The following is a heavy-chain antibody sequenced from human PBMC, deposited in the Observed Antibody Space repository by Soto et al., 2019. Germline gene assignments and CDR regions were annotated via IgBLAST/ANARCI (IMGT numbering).Heavy chain of an antibody. D-gene: IGHD6-13*01. CDR1: GFTFRNYA. CDR3: AKGEGYSSTRPAP. V-gene: IGHV3-30*04. CDR2: ISCDGRNE. J-gene: IGHJ5*02. Sequence: QVQVVESGGGVVQPGRSLRLSCAASGFTFRNYAIHWVRQAPGKGLEWVAVISCDGRNEYYAVSVRGRLTISRDNSKNARFLQMNSLRAEDTAVYYCAKGEGYSSTRPAPWGQGTLVTVSS.